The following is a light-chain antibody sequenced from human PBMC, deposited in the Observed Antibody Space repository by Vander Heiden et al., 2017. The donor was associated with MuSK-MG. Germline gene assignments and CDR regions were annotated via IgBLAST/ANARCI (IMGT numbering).Light chain of an antibody. J-gene: IGLJ2*01. CDR1: SSDVGGYNY. CDR2: DVS. CDR3: SSYTSSSPYVV. Sequence: QSALTQPASVSASPGLSITISCTGTSSDVGGYNYVSWYQQHPGKAPKLMIYDVSNRPSGVSNRFSGSKSGNTASLTISGLQAEDEADYYCSSYTSSSPYVVFGGGTKLTVL. V-gene: IGLV2-14*03.